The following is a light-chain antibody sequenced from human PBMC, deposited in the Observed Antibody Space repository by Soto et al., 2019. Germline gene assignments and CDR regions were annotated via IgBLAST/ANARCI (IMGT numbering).Light chain of an antibody. J-gene: IGKJ1*01. V-gene: IGKV3-20*01. CDR2: GGS. Sequence: DIVLTQSPGTLSFSPGERATLSGRASQSVSSNHLAWYQQKPGQAPRLLIYGGSSRATGIPVRLSGSGSETEFTLTITRMEPEDFAVYYCQQYSSSRTFGHGTKVDIK. CDR3: QQYSSSRT. CDR1: QSVSSNH.